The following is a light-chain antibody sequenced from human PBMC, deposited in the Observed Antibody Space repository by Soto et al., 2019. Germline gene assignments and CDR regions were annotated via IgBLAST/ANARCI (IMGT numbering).Light chain of an antibody. J-gene: IGLJ3*02. CDR2: GNS. CDR1: SSNIGAGYD. CDR3: QSYDSSLSGLGV. V-gene: IGLV1-40*01. Sequence: QAVVTQPPSVSGAPGQRVTISCTGSSSNIGAGYDVHWYQQLPGTAPKLLIYGNSNRPSGVPDQFSGSKSGTSASLAITGLQAEDEADYYCQSYDSSLSGLGVFGGGTQLTVL.